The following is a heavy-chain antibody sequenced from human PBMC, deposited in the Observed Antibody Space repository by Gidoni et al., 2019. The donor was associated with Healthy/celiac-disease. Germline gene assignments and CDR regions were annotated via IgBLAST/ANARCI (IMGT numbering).Heavy chain of an antibody. Sequence: QVQLQESGPGLVTPSETLSLTCTVSGGSVSSGSYYWSWIRQPPGKGLEWIGYIYYSGSTNYNPSLKSRVTISVDTSKNQFSLKLSSVTAADTAVYYCARDRDSGSLDYWGQGTLVTVSS. CDR3: ARDRDSGSLDY. D-gene: IGHD1-26*01. CDR1: GGSVSSGSYY. J-gene: IGHJ4*02. V-gene: IGHV4-61*01. CDR2: IYYSGST.